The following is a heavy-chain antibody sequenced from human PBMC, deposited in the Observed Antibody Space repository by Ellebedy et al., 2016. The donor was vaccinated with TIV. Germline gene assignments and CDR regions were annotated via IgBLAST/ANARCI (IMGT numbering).Heavy chain of an antibody. J-gene: IGHJ4*02. Sequence: ASVKVSXXASGYTFTGYYMHWVRQAPGQGLEWMGWINPNSGGTNYAQKFQGRVTMTRDTSTSTVYMELSSLRSEDTAVYYCARDLYGSGTFDYWGQGTLVTVSS. V-gene: IGHV1-2*02. D-gene: IGHD3-10*01. CDR2: INPNSGGT. CDR1: GYTFTGYY. CDR3: ARDLYGSGTFDY.